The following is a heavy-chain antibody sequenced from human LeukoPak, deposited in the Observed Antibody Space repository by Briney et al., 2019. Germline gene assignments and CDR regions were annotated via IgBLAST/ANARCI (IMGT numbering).Heavy chain of an antibody. CDR3: AKDGYAAIVGSWFDP. Sequence: GGSLRLSCAASGFTFSSYAMHWVRQAPGKGLEWVSAISGSGGSTYYADSVKGRFTISRDNSKNTLYLQMNSLRAEDTAVYYCAKDGYAAIVGSWFDPWGQGTLVTVSS. CDR1: GFTFSSYA. CDR2: ISGSGGST. V-gene: IGHV3-23*01. D-gene: IGHD1-1*01. J-gene: IGHJ5*02.